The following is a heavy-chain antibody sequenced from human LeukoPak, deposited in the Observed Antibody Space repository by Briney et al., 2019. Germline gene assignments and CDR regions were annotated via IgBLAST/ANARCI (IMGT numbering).Heavy chain of an antibody. CDR3: AKNNGWFHLAQ. CDR2: LKNDGSES. V-gene: IGHV3-7*03. D-gene: IGHD6-19*01. J-gene: IGHJ4*02. CDR1: GFNFRDHW. Sequence: GGSLRLSCAVSGFNFRDHWMDWVRQAPGKGLEWVGHLKNDGSESYYVDSLKGRFSISRDNTNNALYLQMNSLRVEDTAVYYCAKNNGWFHLAQWGQGTLVTVSS.